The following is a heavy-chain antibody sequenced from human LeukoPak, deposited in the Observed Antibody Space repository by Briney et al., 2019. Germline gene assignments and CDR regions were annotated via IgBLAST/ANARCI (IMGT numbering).Heavy chain of an antibody. CDR2: IYTSGST. Sequence: PSETLSLTCTVSGGSISSGSYYWSWIRQPAGKGLEWIGRIYTSGSTNYNPPLKSRVTISVDTSKNQFSLKLSSVTAADTAVYYCVRELGAFDIWGQGTMVTVSS. V-gene: IGHV4-61*02. CDR1: GGSISSGSYY. J-gene: IGHJ3*02. CDR3: VRELGAFDI. D-gene: IGHD6-13*01.